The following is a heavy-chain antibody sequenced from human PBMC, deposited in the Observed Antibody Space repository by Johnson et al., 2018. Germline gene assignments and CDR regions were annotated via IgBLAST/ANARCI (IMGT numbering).Heavy chain of an antibody. J-gene: IGHJ3*01. CDR3: VRDTNFAFDV. V-gene: IGHV3-33*01. D-gene: IGHD4/OR15-4a*01. CDR1: GVTVTSYT. CDR2: LWSDGSQT. Sequence: QVQLVESGGGVVQXGTSLTLSCATSGVTVTSYTWHWVRQAPGKGLAWVAVLWSDGSQTVYGDSVKGRSTISRDNAKNSLFPQMNSLRVEDTAVYYCVRDTNFAFDVWGQGTMVSVSS.